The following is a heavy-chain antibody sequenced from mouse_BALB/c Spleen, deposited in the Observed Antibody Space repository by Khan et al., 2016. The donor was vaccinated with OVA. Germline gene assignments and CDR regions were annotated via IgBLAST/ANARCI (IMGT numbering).Heavy chain of an antibody. Sequence: VQLKQSGPGLVKPSQSLSLTCTVTGYSITSGYAWNWIRQFPGNKLEWMGYISYSGGTSYNPSLKSRISINRDTSKNQFFLQLNSVTTEDTATYYCARGNYYGYYFDYGGQGTTLTVSS. D-gene: IGHD1-1*01. CDR1: GYSITSGYA. CDR3: ARGNYYGYYFDY. V-gene: IGHV3-2*02. J-gene: IGHJ2*01. CDR2: ISYSGGT.